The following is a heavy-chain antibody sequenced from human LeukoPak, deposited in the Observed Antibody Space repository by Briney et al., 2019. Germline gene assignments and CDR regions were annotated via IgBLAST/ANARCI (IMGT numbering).Heavy chain of an antibody. CDR2: INPNSCGT. J-gene: IGHJ4*02. D-gene: IGHD6-13*01. V-gene: IGHV1-2*02. Sequence: ASVKVSCKASGYTFTGYYMHGVRQAPGQGLEGMGWINPNSCGTNYAQKFQGRVTMTRDTSISTAYMELSRPRSDDTAVYYCARDSQVGIAEMVYFDYWGQGTLVTVSS. CDR1: GYTFTGYY. CDR3: ARDSQVGIAEMVYFDY.